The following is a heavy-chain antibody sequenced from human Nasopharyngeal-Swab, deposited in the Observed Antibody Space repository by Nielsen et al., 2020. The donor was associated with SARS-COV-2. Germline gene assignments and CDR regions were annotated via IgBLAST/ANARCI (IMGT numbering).Heavy chain of an antibody. V-gene: IGHV3-74*01. Sequence: VSCAASGFTFSSYWMHWVRQAPGKGLVWVSRINSDGSSTSYADSVKGRFTISRDNAKNTLYLQMNSLRAEDTAVYYCARAKTYYDILTGYYPDAFDIWGQGTMVTVSS. CDR2: INSDGSST. D-gene: IGHD3-9*01. CDR1: GFTFSSYW. J-gene: IGHJ3*02. CDR3: ARAKTYYDILTGYYPDAFDI.